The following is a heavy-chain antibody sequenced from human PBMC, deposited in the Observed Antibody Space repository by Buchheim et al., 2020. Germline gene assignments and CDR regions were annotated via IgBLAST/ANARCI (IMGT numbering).Heavy chain of an antibody. V-gene: IGHV3-30*18. J-gene: IGHJ6*02. CDR3: AKVPQSGRGMDV. Sequence: QVQLVESGGGVVQPGRSLRLSCAASGFTFSSYGMHWVRQAPGKGLEWVAVISYDGSNNYYADSVKGRFTISRDNSKNTLYLHMNSLRAEDTAVYYCAKVPQSGRGMDVWGQGTT. CDR2: ISYDGSNN. CDR1: GFTFSSYG. D-gene: IGHD3-10*01.